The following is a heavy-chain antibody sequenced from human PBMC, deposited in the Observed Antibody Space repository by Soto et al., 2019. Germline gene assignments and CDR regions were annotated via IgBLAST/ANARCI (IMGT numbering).Heavy chain of an antibody. D-gene: IGHD3-10*01. CDR3: ARDRYYGSGTYYNFYYGMDV. V-gene: IGHV4-30-4*08. CDR2: IYYSGNT. Sequence: SETLSLTCTVSGGSVNSGTDYWSWIRQPPGKGLEWIGYIYYSGNTYYNPSLRSRVTISLDRSENQFSLKLSFVTAADTAVYYCARDRYYGSGTYYNFYYGMDVWGQGTTVTVSS. CDR1: GGSVNSGTDY. J-gene: IGHJ6*02.